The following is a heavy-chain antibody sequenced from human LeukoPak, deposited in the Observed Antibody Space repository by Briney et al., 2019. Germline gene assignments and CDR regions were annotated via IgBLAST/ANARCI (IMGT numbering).Heavy chain of an antibody. CDR2: ILPDGSQK. Sequence: GGSLRLSCAASGFSFSTYAMSWVRQAPGKGLEWLANILPDGSQKYYVDSVKGRFTISRDNPKNSLYLQINNLRAEDTAVYYCGRLAHNAWYAIDFWGQGTLVTVSS. V-gene: IGHV3-7*01. CDR3: GRLAHNAWYAIDF. J-gene: IGHJ4*02. D-gene: IGHD2-2*01. CDR1: GFSFSTYA.